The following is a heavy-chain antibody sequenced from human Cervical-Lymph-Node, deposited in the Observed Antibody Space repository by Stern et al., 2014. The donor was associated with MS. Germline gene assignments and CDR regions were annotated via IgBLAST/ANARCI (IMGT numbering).Heavy chain of an antibody. D-gene: IGHD1-26*01. CDR3: ARDGRGSGRSYFDP. CDR1: GYTFSDYY. Sequence: QMQLVQSGAEVKKPGASVKVSCKASGYTFSDYYMHWVRQAPGQGLEWMGWIKPESGGTSYAPKFQGRVTMTWDASISTPYLELSSLRSDETAMYYCARDGRGSGRSYFDPWGQGTLVTVSS. CDR2: IKPESGGT. J-gene: IGHJ5*02. V-gene: IGHV1-2*02.